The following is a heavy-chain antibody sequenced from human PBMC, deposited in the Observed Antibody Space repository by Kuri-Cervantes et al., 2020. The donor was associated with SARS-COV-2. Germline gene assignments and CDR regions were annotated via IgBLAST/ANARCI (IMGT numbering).Heavy chain of an antibody. CDR3: AKDPRGVVVITTLFDY. J-gene: IGHJ4*02. Sequence: GESLKISCAASGFTVSSNYMSWVRQAPGKGLEWVSVIYSGGSTYYADSVKGRFTISRDNSKNTLYLQMNSLRAEDTAVYYCAKDPRGVVVITTLFDYWGQGTLVTVSS. D-gene: IGHD3-22*01. CDR1: GFTVSSNY. V-gene: IGHV3-53*01. CDR2: IYSGGST.